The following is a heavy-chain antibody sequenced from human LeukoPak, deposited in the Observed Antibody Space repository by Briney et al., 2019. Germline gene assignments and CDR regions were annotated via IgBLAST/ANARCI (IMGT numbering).Heavy chain of an antibody. CDR2: MSYDGSNK. CDR3: AKDDLGYCSSTSCYAVDY. CDR1: GFTFSSYA. J-gene: IGHJ4*02. V-gene: IGHV3-30*04. Sequence: GRSLRLSCAASGFTFSSYAMHWVRQAPGKGLEWVAVMSYDGSNKYYADSVKGRFSISRDNSKNMLYLQMNSLRAEDTAVYYCAKDDLGYCSSTSCYAVDYWGQGTLVTVSS. D-gene: IGHD2-2*01.